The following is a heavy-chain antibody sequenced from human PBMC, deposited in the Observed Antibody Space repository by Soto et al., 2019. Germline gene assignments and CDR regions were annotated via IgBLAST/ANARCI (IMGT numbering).Heavy chain of an antibody. CDR3: ARVKDSSGWSWHFDY. CDR2: IFSGGNYI. D-gene: IGHD6-19*01. J-gene: IGHJ4*02. V-gene: IGHV3-21*01. Sequence: KAGGSLRLSCAASGFTFSNYNMNWVRQAPGKGLEWVSSIFSGGNYIHYADSVQGRFTISRDNAKNSLYLEMNSLTAEDTAVYYCARVKDSSGWSWHFDYWGQGTLVTVSS. CDR1: GFTFSNYN.